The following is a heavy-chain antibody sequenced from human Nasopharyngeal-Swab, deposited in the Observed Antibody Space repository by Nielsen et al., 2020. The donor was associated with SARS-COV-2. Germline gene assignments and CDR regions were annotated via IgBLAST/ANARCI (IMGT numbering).Heavy chain of an antibody. V-gene: IGHV4-59*01. Sequence: SETLSLTCTVSGGSISSYYWSWIRQPPGKGLEWIGYIYYSGSTNYNPSLKSRVTISVDTSKNQFSLKLSSVTAADTAVYYCARDRTQSYYYDSSGYLIDAFDIWGQGTMVTVSS. D-gene: IGHD3-22*01. CDR3: ARDRTQSYYYDSSGYLIDAFDI. CDR2: IYYSGST. J-gene: IGHJ3*02. CDR1: GGSISSYY.